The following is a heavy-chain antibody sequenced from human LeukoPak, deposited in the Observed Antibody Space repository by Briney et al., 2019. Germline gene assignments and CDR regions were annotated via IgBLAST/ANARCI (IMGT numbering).Heavy chain of an antibody. V-gene: IGHV3-30*18. CDR1: GFTFSSYG. Sequence: GGSLRLSCAASGFTFSSYGMHWVRQAPGKGLEWVAVISYDGSNKYYADSVKGRFTISRDNSKNTLYLQMNSLRAEDTAVYYCAKGHSGTTFFDYWGQGTLVTVSS. CDR3: AKGHSGTTFFDY. CDR2: ISYDGSNK. D-gene: IGHD1-1*01. J-gene: IGHJ4*02.